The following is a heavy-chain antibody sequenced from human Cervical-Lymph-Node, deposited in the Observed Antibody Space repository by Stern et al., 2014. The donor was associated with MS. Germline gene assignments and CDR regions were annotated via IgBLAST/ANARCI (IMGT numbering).Heavy chain of an antibody. CDR2: ISSSSSYI. J-gene: IGHJ4*02. Sequence: EVQLVESGGGLVKPGGSLRLSCAASGFTFSSYSMNWVRQAPGKGLEWVSSISSSSSYISYADSVKGRFTISRDNAKNSLYLQMNSLRAEDTAVYYCARGTGWSPFAYWGQGTLVTVSS. CDR1: GFTFSSYS. V-gene: IGHV3-21*01. D-gene: IGHD2-15*01. CDR3: ARGTGWSPFAY.